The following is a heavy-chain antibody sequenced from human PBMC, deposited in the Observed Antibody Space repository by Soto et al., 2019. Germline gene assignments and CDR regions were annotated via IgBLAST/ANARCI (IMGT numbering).Heavy chain of an antibody. CDR3: ARYFRGSGRYFFDY. D-gene: IGHD6-19*01. J-gene: IGHJ4*02. CDR1: GFTFVSSF. CDR2: INQDGGGT. Sequence: GGSLRLSCVAFGFTFVSSFMGWVRQAPGKGLEWVANINQDGGGTYYVDSVEGRFTISRDNAKDSLYLQMNSLRGEDTAVYYCARYFRGSGRYFFDYWGQGTLVTVSS. V-gene: IGHV3-7*03.